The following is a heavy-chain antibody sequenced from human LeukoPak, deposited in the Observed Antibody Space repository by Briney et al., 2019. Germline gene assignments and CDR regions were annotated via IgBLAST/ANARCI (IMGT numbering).Heavy chain of an antibody. D-gene: IGHD5-18*01. Sequence: SXTLSLTCAVSGGSINNYYWSWIRQPAGKGLEWIGRIFTSGSTNYNASLKSRVPMSVDTSKNQFSLKLRSMTAADTAVYYCARAPVTAKDSFDIWGQGTMVTVSS. V-gene: IGHV4-4*07. CDR2: IFTSGST. J-gene: IGHJ3*02. CDR1: GGSINNYY. CDR3: ARAPVTAKDSFDI.